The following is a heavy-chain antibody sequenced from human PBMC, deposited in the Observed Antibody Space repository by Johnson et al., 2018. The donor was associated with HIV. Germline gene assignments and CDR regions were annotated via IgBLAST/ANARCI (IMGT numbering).Heavy chain of an antibody. CDR1: GFTFSSYA. V-gene: IGHV3-30-3*01. CDR2: ISYDGSNK. CDR3: ASEIYRPRPSSSWYLGAFDI. J-gene: IGHJ3*02. D-gene: IGHD6-13*01. Sequence: QVQLVESGGGVVQPGRSLRLSCAASGFTFSSYAMHWVRQAPGKGLEWVAVISYDGSNKYYADSVKGRFTISRDNSKNTLYLQMNSLRAEDTAVYYCASEIYRPRPSSSWYLGAFDIWGQGTMVTVSS.